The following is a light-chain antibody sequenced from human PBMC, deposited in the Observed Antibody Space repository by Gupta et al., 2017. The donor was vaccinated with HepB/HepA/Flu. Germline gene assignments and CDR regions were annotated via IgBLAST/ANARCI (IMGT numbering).Light chain of an antibody. J-gene: IGLJ1*01. CDR1: SSNIGAGHD. V-gene: IGLV1-40*01. Sequence: QSVLTQPPSVSGAPGQRVTISCTGSSSNIGAGHDVHWYQQLPGTAPKLLIFGNTNRPSGVPDRFSGSKSGTSASLAITGLQAEDEADYYCQSYDNSLSEYVFGTGTKVT. CDR2: GNT. CDR3: QSYDNSLSEYV.